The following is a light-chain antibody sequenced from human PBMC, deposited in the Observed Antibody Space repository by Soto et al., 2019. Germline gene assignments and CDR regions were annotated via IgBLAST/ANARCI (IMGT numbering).Light chain of an antibody. V-gene: IGKV3-20*01. CDR2: GAS. Sequence: EVVLTQSPGTLSLSPGERATLSCRASQRVSSGYLAWYQQKPGQAPRLLIYGASSRATGIPDRFSGRGSGTDFTLTISRLEPEDFAVYYCQQYHSWPPRTFGQGTKVDIK. J-gene: IGKJ1*01. CDR3: QQYHSWPPRT. CDR1: QRVSSGY.